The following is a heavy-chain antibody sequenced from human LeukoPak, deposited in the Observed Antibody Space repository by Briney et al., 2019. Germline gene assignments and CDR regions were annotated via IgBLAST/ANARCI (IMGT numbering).Heavy chain of an antibody. CDR2: IYAGDST. CDR1: GFTVSSNY. D-gene: IGHD2-2*01. V-gene: IGHV3-66*01. CDR3: ARAVVGTSCYGY. J-gene: IGHJ4*02. Sequence: PGGPLRLSCAASGFTVSSNYMSWVRQAPGKGLEWVSVIYAGDSTHYADSVKGRFIISRDNSKNTLYLQMNSLTAEDTAVYYCARAVVGTSCYGYWGQGTLVTVSS.